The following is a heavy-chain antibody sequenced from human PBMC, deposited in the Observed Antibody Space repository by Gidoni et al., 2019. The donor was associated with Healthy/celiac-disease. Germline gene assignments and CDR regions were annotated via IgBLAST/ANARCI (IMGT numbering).Heavy chain of an antibody. D-gene: IGHD4-17*01. V-gene: IGHV7-4-1*02. Sequence: QVQLVQSGSELKKPGASVTVYCKATGYTFTSYAMNWVRQAPRQGLEWMGWINTTTGNQTYAKGFTGRFVFSLDTSVSTAYLQISSLKAEDTAVYYCARESGGDYGDYNWFDPWGQGTLVTVSS. CDR2: INTTTGNQ. CDR1: GYTFTSYA. CDR3: ARESGGDYGDYNWFDP. J-gene: IGHJ5*02.